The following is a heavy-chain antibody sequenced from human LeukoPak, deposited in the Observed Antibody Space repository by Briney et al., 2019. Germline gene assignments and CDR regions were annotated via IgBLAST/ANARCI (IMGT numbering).Heavy chain of an antibody. CDR1: GFTFDDYA. CDR2: INWNSGSI. J-gene: IGHJ3*02. Sequence: GGSLRLSCAASGFTFDDYAMHWARQAPGKGLEWVSGINWNSGSIGYADSVRGRFTISRDNAKNSLYLQMNSLRAEDTALYYCAKEFLAYDAFDIWGQGTMVTVSS. V-gene: IGHV3-9*01. CDR3: AKEFLAYDAFDI.